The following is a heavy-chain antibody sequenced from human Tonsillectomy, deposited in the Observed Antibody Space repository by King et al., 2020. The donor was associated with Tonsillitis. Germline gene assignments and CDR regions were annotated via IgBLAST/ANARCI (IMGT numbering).Heavy chain of an antibody. D-gene: IGHD3-3*02. CDR2: ISSRGSTI. V-gene: IGHV3-11*01. CDR1: GFTCSYYY. J-gene: IGHJ5*02. CDR3: ARGSISLGFDP. Sequence: VQLVESGGGLVKPGGSLRLSCAAPGFTCSYYYMSWIRQAQGTGLEWVSYISSRGSTIYYADSLKGRFTISRDNPRNSLYLQMNSLRAEDTAVYYCARGSISLGFDPWGQGTLVTVSS.